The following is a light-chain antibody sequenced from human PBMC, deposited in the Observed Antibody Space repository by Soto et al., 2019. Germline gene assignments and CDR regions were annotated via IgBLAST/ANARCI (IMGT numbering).Light chain of an antibody. CDR1: SSDVGGYNY. CDR2: ASS. J-gene: IGLJ2*01. V-gene: IGLV2-14*01. Sequence: QSALTQPASVSGSPGQSITISCTGTSSDVGGYNYVSWYQHHAGKAPRLMIYASSNRPSGVSHRFSGSRSGNTASLTISGLQAEDEADYFCSSYAGGNNIMVFGGGTKVTVL. CDR3: SSYAGGNNIMV.